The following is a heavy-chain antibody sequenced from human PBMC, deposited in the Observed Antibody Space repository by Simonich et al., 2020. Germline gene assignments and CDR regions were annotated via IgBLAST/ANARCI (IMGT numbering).Heavy chain of an antibody. D-gene: IGHD5-12*01. CDR3: ARHDRWLQFYFDY. Sequence: QVQLQESGPGLVKPSDTLSLTCTVSGGSISSYYWSWIRQPPGKGLEWIGYIYYSGSTNYNPSLKSRVTISVDTSKNQFSLKLSSVTAADTAVYYCARHDRWLQFYFDYWGQGTLVTVSS. V-gene: IGHV4-59*08. J-gene: IGHJ4*02. CDR1: GGSISSYY. CDR2: IYYSGST.